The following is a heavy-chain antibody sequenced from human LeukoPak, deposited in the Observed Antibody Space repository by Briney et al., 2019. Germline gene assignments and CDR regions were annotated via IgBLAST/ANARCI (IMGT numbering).Heavy chain of an antibody. J-gene: IGHJ4*02. Sequence: PGGSLRLSCAASTFTFSSYAMHWVRQAPGKGLEWVTVISSDGSNKYYADSVKGRFTISRDNSKNTLYLQMNSLRAEDTAVYYCARHVVAVGFDYWGQGTLVTVSS. CDR3: ARHVVAVGFDY. CDR1: TFTFSSYA. V-gene: IGHV3-30*04. CDR2: ISSDGSNK. D-gene: IGHD3-22*01.